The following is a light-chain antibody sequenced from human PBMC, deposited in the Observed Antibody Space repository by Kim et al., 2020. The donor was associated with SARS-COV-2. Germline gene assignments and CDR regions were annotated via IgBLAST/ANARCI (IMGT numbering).Light chain of an antibody. CDR2: YDS. CDR1: NLGGKS. J-gene: IGLJ2*01. Sequence: PGKPARITCGGNNLGGKSVPWYRQKPGQAPVLVIYYDSDRPSGIPERFSGSNSGNTATLTISRVEAGDEADYYCQVWDSSSDHPRVFGGGTQLTVL. V-gene: IGLV3-21*04. CDR3: QVWDSSSDHPRV.